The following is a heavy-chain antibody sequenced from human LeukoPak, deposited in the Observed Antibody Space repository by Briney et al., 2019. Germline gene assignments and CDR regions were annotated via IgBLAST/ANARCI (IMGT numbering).Heavy chain of an antibody. CDR1: GGSISSYY. CDR3: ARGGEYYYDSSGTSGPYYYYYMDV. D-gene: IGHD3-22*01. CDR2: IYYSGST. J-gene: IGHJ6*03. V-gene: IGHV4-59*01. Sequence: SETLSLTCTVSGGSISSYYWSWIRQPPGKGLEWIGYIYYSGSTNYNPSLKSRVTISVDTSKNQFSLKLSSVTAADTAVYYCARGGEYYYDSSGTSGPYYYYYMDVWGKGTTVTISS.